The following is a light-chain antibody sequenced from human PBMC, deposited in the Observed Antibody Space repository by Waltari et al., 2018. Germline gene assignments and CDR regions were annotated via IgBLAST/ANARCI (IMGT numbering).Light chain of an antibody. CDR1: SSNIENNY. CDR2: EHI. CDR3: GAWDSSLTAGV. J-gene: IGLJ2*01. Sequence: QSVLTQPPSVSAAPGQKVTISCPGSSSNIENNYVSWYQQLPGTAPKLLIYEHITRPSGSPDRFSGSRAGTSATLDSTGLQTGDEADYYCGAWDSSLTAGVFGGGTKLTVL. V-gene: IGLV1-51*02.